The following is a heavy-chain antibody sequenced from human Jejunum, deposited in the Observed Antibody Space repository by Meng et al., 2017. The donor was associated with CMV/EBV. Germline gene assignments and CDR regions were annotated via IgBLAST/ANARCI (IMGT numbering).Heavy chain of an antibody. CDR2: ISSSNNYI. CDR3: ARGLDSSSDY. CDR1: GFTLSSYS. Sequence: SCVASGFTLSSYSMNWVRQAPGKGLEWVSYISSSNNYIHYSDSVKGRFTISTDNAKNSLFLQMNSLRAEDTGVYYCARGLDSSSDYWGQGMMVTVSS. J-gene: IGHJ4*02. D-gene: IGHD6-6*01. V-gene: IGHV3-21*01.